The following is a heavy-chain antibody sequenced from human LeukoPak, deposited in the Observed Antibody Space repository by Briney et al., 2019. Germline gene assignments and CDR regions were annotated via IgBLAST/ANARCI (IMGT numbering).Heavy chain of an antibody. Sequence: GGSLRLPCAASGFTFSSYGMSWVRQAPGKGLEWVAFIRYDGSNKYYADSVKGRFTISRDNSKNTLYLQMNSPRAEDTAVYYCASRGYSGYDYFDYWGQGTLVTVSS. V-gene: IGHV3-30*02. CDR1: GFTFSSYG. CDR3: ASRGYSGYDYFDY. J-gene: IGHJ4*02. D-gene: IGHD5-12*01. CDR2: IRYDGSNK.